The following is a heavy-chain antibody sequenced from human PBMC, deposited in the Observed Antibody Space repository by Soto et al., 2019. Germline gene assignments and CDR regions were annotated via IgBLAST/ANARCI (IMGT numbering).Heavy chain of an antibody. CDR3: ARDPEARYYGMDV. Sequence: PSETLSLTCTVSGGSLSSGGYYWSWIRQHPGKGLEWIGYIYYSGSTYYNPSLKSRVTISVDTSKNQFSLKLSSVTAADTAVYYCARDPEARYYGMDVWGQGTTVTVS. V-gene: IGHV4-31*03. CDR1: GGSLSSGGYY. D-gene: IGHD6-6*01. CDR2: IYYSGST. J-gene: IGHJ6*02.